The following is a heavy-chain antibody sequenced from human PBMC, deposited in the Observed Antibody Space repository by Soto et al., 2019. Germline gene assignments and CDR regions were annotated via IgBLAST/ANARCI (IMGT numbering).Heavy chain of an antibody. CDR2: LTSTGGT. V-gene: IGHV3-23*01. J-gene: IGHJ4*01. D-gene: IGHD3-10*01. Sequence: HPGGSLRLSCAASGFIFNSYAMSWVRQAPGKGLEWVSTLTSTGGTYYADSAKGRFPISRDNSKNTLYLQMNNLRAEDTAVYYCAKDGDLYSGYFDYWGHGTLVTVSS. CDR3: AKDGDLYSGYFDY. CDR1: GFIFNSYA.